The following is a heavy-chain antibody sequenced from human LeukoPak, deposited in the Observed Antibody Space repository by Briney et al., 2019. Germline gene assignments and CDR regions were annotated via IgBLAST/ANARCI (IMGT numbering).Heavy chain of an antibody. Sequence: ASVKVSCKASGYTFTTYGISWVRQAPGQGLEWMGWISAYNGNTNYAQKLQGRVTVTTDTSTSTAYMELRSLRSDDTAVYYCARIYSYGNGVYYFDYWGQGTLVTVSS. CDR3: ARIYSYGNGVYYFDY. CDR2: ISAYNGNT. V-gene: IGHV1-18*04. CDR1: GYTFTTYG. J-gene: IGHJ4*02. D-gene: IGHD5-18*01.